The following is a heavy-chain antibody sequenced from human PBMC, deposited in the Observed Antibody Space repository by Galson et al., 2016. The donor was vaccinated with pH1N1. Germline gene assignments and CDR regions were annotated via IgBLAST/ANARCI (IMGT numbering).Heavy chain of an antibody. D-gene: IGHD3-3*01. J-gene: IGHJ4*02. V-gene: IGHV5-51*01. CDR2: IYPGDSDT. CDR1: GYTFTTYW. Sequence: QSGAEVKKPGESLKISCKGSGYTFTTYWIGWVRQMPGKGLEWMGIIYPGDSDTRYSPSFQGQVTISADKSISTAYLQWSSLKASDTAMYYCARWGGEFYDFWSGSDDYWGQGTLVTVSS. CDR3: ARWGGEFYDFWSGSDDY.